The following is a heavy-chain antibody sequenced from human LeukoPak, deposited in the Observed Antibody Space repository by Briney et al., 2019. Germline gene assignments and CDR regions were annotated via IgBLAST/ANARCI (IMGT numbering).Heavy chain of an antibody. Sequence: GGSLRLSCAASGFTFSNYAMTWVGQAPGKGLEWGSGISDSGGSTYYVDSVKGRFTICRDNSKNTLYLQMNSLRAEDTAVYYCAKSFSGGGYYFEYWGQGTLVTVSS. V-gene: IGHV3-23*01. CDR3: AKSFSGGGYYFEY. CDR2: ISDSGGST. CDR1: GFTFSNYA. J-gene: IGHJ4*02. D-gene: IGHD3-10*01.